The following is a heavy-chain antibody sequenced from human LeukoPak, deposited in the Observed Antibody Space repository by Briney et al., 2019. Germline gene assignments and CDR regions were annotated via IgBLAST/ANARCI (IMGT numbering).Heavy chain of an antibody. Sequence: GGSLRLSCAGSGFTFDDYAMHWVRQTPGKGLEWASGISWNSGNIAYADFVGGRFTISRDNAKNSLSLQMNSLSDEDTAVYYCAKDAYGGAPFFYYMDVWGKGTTVTVSS. CDR3: AKDAYGGAPFFYYMDV. CDR1: GFTFDDYA. J-gene: IGHJ6*03. V-gene: IGHV3-9*01. CDR2: ISWNSGNI. D-gene: IGHD2/OR15-2a*01.